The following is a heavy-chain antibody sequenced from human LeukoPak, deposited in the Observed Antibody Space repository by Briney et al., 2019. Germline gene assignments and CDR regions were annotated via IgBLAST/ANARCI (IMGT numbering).Heavy chain of an antibody. CDR1: GYTFTGYY. D-gene: IGHD4-17*01. J-gene: IGHJ3*02. CDR2: INPNSGGT. V-gene: IGHV1-2*02. CDR3: ARDRLRGYAFDI. Sequence: ASVKVSCKASGYTFTGYYMRWVRQAPGQGLEWMGWINPNSGGTNYAQKFQGRVTMTRDTSISTAYMELSRLRSDDTAVYYCARDRLRGYAFDIWGQGTMVTVSS.